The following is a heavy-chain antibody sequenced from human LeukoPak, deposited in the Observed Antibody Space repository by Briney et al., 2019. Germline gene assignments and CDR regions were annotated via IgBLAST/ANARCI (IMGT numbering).Heavy chain of an antibody. Sequence: GGSLRLSCAASGFTFSSYWMHWVRQAPGKGLVWVSRINSDGSSTSYADSVKGRFTISRDNAKNTLYLQMNSLRAEDTAVYYCAREVLAYYYDSSGLYYWGQGTLVTVSS. CDR1: GFTFSSYW. V-gene: IGHV3-74*01. CDR2: INSDGSST. J-gene: IGHJ4*02. CDR3: AREVLAYYYDSSGLYY. D-gene: IGHD3-22*01.